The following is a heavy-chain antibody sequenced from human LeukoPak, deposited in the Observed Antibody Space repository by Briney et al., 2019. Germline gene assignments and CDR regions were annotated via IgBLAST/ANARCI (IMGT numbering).Heavy chain of an antibody. CDR1: GFTFSSYA. D-gene: IGHD5-18*01. CDR3: ASEGLGYSYDDLDY. CDR2: ISYDGSNK. V-gene: IGHV3-30-3*01. J-gene: IGHJ4*02. Sequence: GGSLRLSCAASGFTFSSYAMHWVRQAPGKGLEWVAVISYDGSNKYYADSVKGRFTISRDNSKNTLYLQMNSLRAEDTAVYYCASEGLGYSYDDLDYWGQGTLVTVSS.